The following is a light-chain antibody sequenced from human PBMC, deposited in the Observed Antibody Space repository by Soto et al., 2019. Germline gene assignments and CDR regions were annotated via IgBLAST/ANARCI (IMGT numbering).Light chain of an antibody. CDR2: DAS. CDR1: QSVSSY. Sequence: EIVLTQSPATLSLSPGERATLSCRASQSVSSYLAWYQQKPGQAPRLLIYDASNRATGIPARFSGSGSGTDFPLTISSLEPEDFAVYYCQERSNWPGYTFGQGTKLEIK. J-gene: IGKJ2*01. CDR3: QERSNWPGYT. V-gene: IGKV3-11*01.